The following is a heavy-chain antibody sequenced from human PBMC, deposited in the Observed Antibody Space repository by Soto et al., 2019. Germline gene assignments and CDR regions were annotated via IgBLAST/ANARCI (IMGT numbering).Heavy chain of an antibody. V-gene: IGHV1-46*01. CDR1: GYTLTSYY. CDR2: INPSGGST. Sequence: GASVKVSCKASGYTLTSYYMHWVRQAPGQGLEWMGIINPSGGSTSYAQKFQGRVTMTRDTSTSTVYMELSSLRSEDTAVYYCARDYSGYSYGRYFGYWGQGTLVTVSS. J-gene: IGHJ4*02. CDR3: ARDYSGYSYGRYFGY. D-gene: IGHD5-18*01.